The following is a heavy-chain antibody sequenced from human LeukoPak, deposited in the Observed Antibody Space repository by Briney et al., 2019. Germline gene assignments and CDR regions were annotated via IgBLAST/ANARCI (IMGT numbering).Heavy chain of an antibody. CDR2: IYTSGST. D-gene: IGHD3-3*01. V-gene: IGHV4-61*02. CDR3: ARGRGVVNYDY. J-gene: IGHJ4*02. CDR1: GGSISSSIYY. Sequence: SETLSLTCTVSGGSISSSIYYWSWIRQPAGKGLEWIGRIYTSGSTNYNPSLKSRVTISVDTSKNQFSLKLSSVTAADTAVYYCARGRGVVNYDYWGQGTLVTVSS.